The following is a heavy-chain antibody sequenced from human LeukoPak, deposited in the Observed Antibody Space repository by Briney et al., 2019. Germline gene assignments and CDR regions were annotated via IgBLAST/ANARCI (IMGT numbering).Heavy chain of an antibody. J-gene: IGHJ4*02. CDR2: TIRRGDIT. Sequence: GGSLRLSCAASGYTFGDYGMSWVRHVPGKGLEWVSGTIRRGDITVYADFVKGRFTISRDNAKNSVYLHMNSLRAEGTALYYCARDGRHFDWLDRLDYWGQGTLVAVSS. CDR3: ARDGRHFDWLDRLDY. D-gene: IGHD3-9*01. V-gene: IGHV3-20*04. CDR1: GYTFGDYG.